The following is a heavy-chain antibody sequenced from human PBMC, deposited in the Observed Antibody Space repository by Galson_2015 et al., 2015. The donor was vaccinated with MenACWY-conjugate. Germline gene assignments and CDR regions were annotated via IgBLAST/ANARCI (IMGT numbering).Heavy chain of an antibody. CDR2: IKDDGGET. J-gene: IGHJ4*02. Sequence: SLRLSCAASGFTLGHYWMSWVRQAPGKGLEWVATIKDDGGETHLVESVKDRFTISRDNAQNSLYLQMNSLRAEDTAVYYCARPVRNRLTIAVPYYFDHWGQGTLVAVAS. CDR3: ARPVRNRLTIAVPYYFDH. V-gene: IGHV3-7*03. D-gene: IGHD2-21*01. CDR1: GFTLGHYW.